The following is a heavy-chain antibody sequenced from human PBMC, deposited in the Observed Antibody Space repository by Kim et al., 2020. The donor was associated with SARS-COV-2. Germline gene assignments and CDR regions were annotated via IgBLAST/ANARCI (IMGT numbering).Heavy chain of an antibody. CDR2: TT. V-gene: IGHV3-15*01. D-gene: IGHD2-15*01. CDR3: TTRNRAGSVY. J-gene: IGHJ4*02. Sequence: TTDYAAPVKGRFTISRDDSKHTLYLQMNSLKTEDTAVYYCTTRNRAGSVYWGQGTLVTVSS.